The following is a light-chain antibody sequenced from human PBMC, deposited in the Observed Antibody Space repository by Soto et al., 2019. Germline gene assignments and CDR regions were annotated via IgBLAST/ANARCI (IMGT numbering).Light chain of an antibody. CDR3: AAWDDSRNGGV. J-gene: IGLJ3*02. CDR2: SNN. CDR1: SSNIGSNT. Sequence: QSVLTQPPSASGTPGQRVTISCSGSSSNIGSNTVNWYQQLPGTAPKLLIYSNNQRPSGVPDRFSGSKSGTSASLAISGRQSEEEDDYYCAAWDDSRNGGVFGGGTKLTVL. V-gene: IGLV1-44*01.